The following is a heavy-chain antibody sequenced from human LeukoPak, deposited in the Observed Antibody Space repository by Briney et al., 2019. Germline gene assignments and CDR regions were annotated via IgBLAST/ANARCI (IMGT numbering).Heavy chain of an antibody. CDR2: IYYSGST. V-gene: IGHV4-39*01. D-gene: IGHD3-3*01. CDR1: GGSISSSSYY. CDR3: ARGYYDFWSGYYLTRPYYFDY. Sequence: SETLSLTCTVSGGSISSSSYYWGWIRQPPGKGLEWIGRIYYSGSTYYNPSLKSRVTISVDTSKNQFSLKLSSVTAADTAVYYCARGYYDFWSGYYLTRPYYFDYWGQGTLVTVSS. J-gene: IGHJ4*02.